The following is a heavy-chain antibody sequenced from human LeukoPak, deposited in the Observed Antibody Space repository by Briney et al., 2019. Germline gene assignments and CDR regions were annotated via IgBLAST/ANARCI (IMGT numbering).Heavy chain of an antibody. CDR2: IIPIFGTA. Sequence: SVKVSCKASGGTFSSYAISWVRQAPGRGLEWMGGIIPIFGTANYAQKFQGRVTITADESTSTAYMELSSLRSEDTAVYYCARAFIYYYGSESYYNEDYWGQGTLVTVSS. CDR1: GGTFSSYA. J-gene: IGHJ4*02. V-gene: IGHV1-69*13. CDR3: ARAFIYYYGSESYYNEDY. D-gene: IGHD3-10*01.